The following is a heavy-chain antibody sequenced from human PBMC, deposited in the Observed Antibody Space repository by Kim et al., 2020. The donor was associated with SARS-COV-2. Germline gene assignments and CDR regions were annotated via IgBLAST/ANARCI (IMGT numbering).Heavy chain of an antibody. D-gene: IGHD3-10*01. J-gene: IGHJ6*02. CDR3: ARAYYGSGSYYSRGYYYGMDV. V-gene: IGHV4-34*01. CDR1: GGSFSGYY. CDR2: INHSGST. Sequence: SETLSLTCAVYGGSFSGYYWSWIRQPPGKGLEWIGEINHSGSTNYNPSLKSRVTISVDTSKNQFSLKLSSVTAADTAVYYCARAYYGSGSYYSRGYYYGMDVWGQGTTVTVSS.